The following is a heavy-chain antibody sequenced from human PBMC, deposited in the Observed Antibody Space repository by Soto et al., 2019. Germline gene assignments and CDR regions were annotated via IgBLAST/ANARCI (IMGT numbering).Heavy chain of an antibody. CDR3: ARGIVGATDFDN. CDR2: IYSTSAT. V-gene: IGHV3-53*01. D-gene: IGHD1-26*01. Sequence: EVQLVESGGGLIQPGGSLRLSCEASGLNVRNNYMHWVRQAPGTGLEWVAVIYSTSATYYADSVKGRFTISSDDSDKTLFLPMNYLRLADTAMYFCARGIVGATDFDNWGQGTLVTVAP. CDR1: GLNVRNNY. J-gene: IGHJ4*02.